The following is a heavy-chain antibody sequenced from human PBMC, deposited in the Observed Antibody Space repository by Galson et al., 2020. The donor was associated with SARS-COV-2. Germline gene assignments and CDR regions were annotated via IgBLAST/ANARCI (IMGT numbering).Heavy chain of an antibody. CDR1: GGSFSGYY. V-gene: IGHV4-34*01. Sequence: SETLSLTCAVYGGSFSGYYWSWIRQPPGKGLEWIGEINHSGSTNYNPSLKSQVTISVDTSKNQFSLKLSSVTAADTAVYYCASSGYLGYYFDYWGQGTLVTVSS. J-gene: IGHJ4*02. CDR3: ASSGYLGYYFDY. D-gene: IGHD3-22*01. CDR2: INHSGST.